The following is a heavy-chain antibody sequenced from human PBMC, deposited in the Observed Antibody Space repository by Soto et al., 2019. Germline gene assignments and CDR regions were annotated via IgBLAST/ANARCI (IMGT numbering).Heavy chain of an antibody. CDR2: INPNSGGT. D-gene: IGHD6-13*01. J-gene: IGHJ4*02. CDR1: GYTFTGYY. CDR3: ARGWTGEGSSWYDY. Sequence: GASVKVSCKASGYTFTGYYMHWVRQAPGQGLEWMGWINPNSGGTNYAQKFQGWVTMTRDTSISTAYMELSRLRSDDTAVYYCARGWTGEGSSWYDYWGQGTLVTVSS. V-gene: IGHV1-2*04.